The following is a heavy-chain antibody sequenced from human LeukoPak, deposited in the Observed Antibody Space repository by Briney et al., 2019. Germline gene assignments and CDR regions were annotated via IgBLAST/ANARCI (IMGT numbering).Heavy chain of an antibody. D-gene: IGHD3-16*01. V-gene: IGHV3-33*01. CDR2: IWHDGSNK. CDR1: GFTFRSYG. Sequence: GGSLRLSCAAPGFTFRSYGMPWVRQAPGKGLEWVAVIWHDGSNKYYADSVKGRFPISRDNSKSTVYLQMSSLRAEDTAVYYCARGSGVWGSSWYFDLWGRGTLVTVSS. CDR3: ARGSGVWGSSWYFDL. J-gene: IGHJ2*01.